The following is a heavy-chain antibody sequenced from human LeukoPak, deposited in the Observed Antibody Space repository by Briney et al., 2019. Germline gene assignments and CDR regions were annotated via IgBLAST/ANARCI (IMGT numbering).Heavy chain of an antibody. CDR3: ARDSQHSSGYFYFDY. CDR1: GYTFTSYY. Sequence: ASVKASCKASGYTFTSYYMHWVRQAPGQGLEWMGIINPSGGSTSYAQKFQGRVTMTRDMSTSTVYMELSSLRSEDTAVYYCARDSQHSSGYFYFDYWGQGTLVTVSS. V-gene: IGHV1-46*01. D-gene: IGHD3-22*01. CDR2: INPSGGST. J-gene: IGHJ4*02.